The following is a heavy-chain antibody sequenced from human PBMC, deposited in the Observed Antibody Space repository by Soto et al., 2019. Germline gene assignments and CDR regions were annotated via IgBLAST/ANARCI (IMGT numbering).Heavy chain of an antibody. CDR1: GFTFSIYG. D-gene: IGHD3-10*01. CDR3: AREGSGAFDI. Sequence: QVQLVESRGGVVQPGRSLRLACAATGFTFSIYGMHWVRQAPGKGLEWVAPIWYDGSIEYYADSLKGRFTISRDNSKNTLYLQMNSLREEDTAVYYCAREGSGAFDIWGQGTMVTVSS. V-gene: IGHV3-33*01. CDR2: IWYDGSIE. J-gene: IGHJ3*02.